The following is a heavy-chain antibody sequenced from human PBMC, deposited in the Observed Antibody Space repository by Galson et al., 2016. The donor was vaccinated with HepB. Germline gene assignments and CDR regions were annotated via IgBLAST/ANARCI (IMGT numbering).Heavy chain of an antibody. D-gene: IGHD3-10*01. CDR1: GFSLSTSGVG. V-gene: IGHV2-5*02. CDR3: AHRQPGGAIDY. CDR2: IYRDDDE. J-gene: IGHJ4*02. Sequence: PALVKPTQTLTLTCTFSGFSLSTSGVGVGWIRQPPGKALEWLAIIYRDDDERYSPSLRSRLIIARDTSKTHVILTMTNMDPVDTATYYCAHRQPGGAIDYWGQGTLVTVSS.